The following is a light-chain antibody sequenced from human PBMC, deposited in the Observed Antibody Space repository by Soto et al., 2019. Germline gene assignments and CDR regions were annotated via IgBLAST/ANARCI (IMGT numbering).Light chain of an antibody. CDR1: QSVSRN. J-gene: IGKJ5*01. Sequence: EIMVAQSPATPSVSPGERATPSFRASQSVSRNLAWYQQKRGQAPRLLIYGASTRATGIPARFSGSGSGTDFTLTISSLEPEDFAVYYCQQRSNWPITFGQGTRLEIK. V-gene: IGKV3-11*01. CDR3: QQRSNWPIT. CDR2: GAS.